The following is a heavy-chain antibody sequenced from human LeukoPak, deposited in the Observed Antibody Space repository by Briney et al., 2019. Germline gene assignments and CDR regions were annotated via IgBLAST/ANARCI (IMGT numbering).Heavy chain of an antibody. Sequence: PSETLSLTCTVSGGSISSYYWSWIRQPAGKGLEWIGRIYTSGSTNYNPSLKSRVTMSVDTSKNQFSLKLSSVTAADTAVYYCASTRYYYDSSGYFHYWGQGTLVTVSS. V-gene: IGHV4-4*07. CDR3: ASTRYYYDSSGYFHY. D-gene: IGHD3-22*01. J-gene: IGHJ4*02. CDR1: GGSISSYY. CDR2: IYTSGST.